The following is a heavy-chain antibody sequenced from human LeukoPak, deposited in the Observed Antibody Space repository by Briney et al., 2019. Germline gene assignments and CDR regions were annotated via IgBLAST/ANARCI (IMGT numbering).Heavy chain of an antibody. V-gene: IGHV3-7*01. Sequence: HSGGSLRLSCAGSGFTFGSYWMTWVPQAPGKGLEWVANVKKDESAKYYVDSVKGRFTISRDNAKNSLYLEMSSLRDEDTAVYYCARWGYDSATTSDYIDLWGQGTMVTVSS. J-gene: IGHJ4*02. CDR2: VKKDESAK. D-gene: IGHD3-16*01. CDR3: ARWGYDSATTSDYIDL. CDR1: GFTFGSYW.